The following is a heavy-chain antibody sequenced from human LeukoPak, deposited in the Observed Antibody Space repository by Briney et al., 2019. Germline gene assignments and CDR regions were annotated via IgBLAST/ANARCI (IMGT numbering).Heavy chain of an antibody. CDR1: GFTFSDYY. Sequence: GGSLRLSCAAPGFTFSDYYMSWIRQAPGKGLEWVSYISSSGSTIYYADSVRGRFTISRDNAKNSLYLQMNSLRAEDTAVYYWAREISGERTYYFDYWGQETLVTVSS. CDR3: AREISGERTYYFDY. D-gene: IGHD1-26*01. V-gene: IGHV3-11*01. CDR2: ISSSGSTI. J-gene: IGHJ4*02.